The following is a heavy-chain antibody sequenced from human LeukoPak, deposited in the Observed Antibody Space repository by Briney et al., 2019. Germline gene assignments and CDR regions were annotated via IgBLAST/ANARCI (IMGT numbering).Heavy chain of an antibody. D-gene: IGHD4-17*01. J-gene: IGHJ4*02. CDR3: AGAPPAYTVTGDFDY. CDR2: ISYDGSNK. CDR1: GFTFSSYA. V-gene: IGHV3-30-3*01. Sequence: GGSLRLSCAASGFTFSSYAMHWVRQAPGKGLEWVAVISYDGSNKYYADSVKGRFTISRDNSKNTLYLQMNSLRAEDTAVYYCAGAPPAYTVTGDFDYWGQGTLVTVSS.